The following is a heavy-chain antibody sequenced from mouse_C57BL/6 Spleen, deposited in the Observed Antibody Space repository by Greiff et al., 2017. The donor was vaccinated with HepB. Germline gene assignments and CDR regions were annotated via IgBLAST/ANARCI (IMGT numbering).Heavy chain of an antibody. V-gene: IGHV5-17*01. Sequence: EVQLVESGGGLVKPGGSLKLSCAASGFTFSDYGMHWVRQAPDKGLEWVAYISSGSSTIYYAYTVKGRFTISRDNAKNTLFLQMTSLRSEDTAMYYCATRDYYYGSSYVYAMDYWGQGTSVTVSS. D-gene: IGHD1-1*01. CDR3: ATRDYYYGSSYVYAMDY. CDR1: GFTFSDYG. J-gene: IGHJ4*01. CDR2: ISSGSSTI.